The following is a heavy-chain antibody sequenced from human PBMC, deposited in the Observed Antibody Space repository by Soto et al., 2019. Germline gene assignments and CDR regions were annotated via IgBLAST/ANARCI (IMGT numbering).Heavy chain of an antibody. CDR1: GISLTNSGVG. Sequence: QITLTESGPPLVKPTQTLTLTCTFSGISLTNSGVGVSWIRQPPGKALEWLAVIYWDDAKHFSPSQKSRLTITKDTSKNQVVLTMTNMDSVDTATYCCAQMDFDLCGRDVWGQGTTVIVSS. CDR3: AQMDFDLCGRDV. CDR2: IYWDDAK. V-gene: IGHV2-5*02. D-gene: IGHD3-9*01. J-gene: IGHJ6*02.